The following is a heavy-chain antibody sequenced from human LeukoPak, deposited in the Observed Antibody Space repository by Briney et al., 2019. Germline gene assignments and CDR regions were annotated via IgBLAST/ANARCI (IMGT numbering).Heavy chain of an antibody. Sequence: GGSLRLSCAASGFTFSSCAMHWVRQAPGKGLGYVSAISSNGGSTYYANSVKGRFTISRDNSKNTLYLQMGSLRAEDMAVYYCAREIPGYCSGGSCYADAFDIWGQGTMVTVSS. V-gene: IGHV3-64*01. J-gene: IGHJ3*02. CDR1: GFTFSSCA. D-gene: IGHD2-15*01. CDR3: AREIPGYCSGGSCYADAFDI. CDR2: ISSNGGST.